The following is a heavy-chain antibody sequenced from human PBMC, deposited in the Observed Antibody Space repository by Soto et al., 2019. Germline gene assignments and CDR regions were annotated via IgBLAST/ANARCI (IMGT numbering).Heavy chain of an antibody. CDR1: GFPFYSYA. J-gene: IGHJ4*02. Sequence: PGGSLRLSRATPGFPFYSYAISWVPPAPGEGLGGVSAIRGSGGRKHYPDPGKGRFTISRDNSKNTLYLKRNSLRAEDTAVYYFAKETPIQLWLNPPPFDYWGQGTLVTVSS. V-gene: IGHV3-23*01. CDR2: IRGSGGRK. CDR3: AKETPIQLWLNPPPFDY. D-gene: IGHD5-18*01.